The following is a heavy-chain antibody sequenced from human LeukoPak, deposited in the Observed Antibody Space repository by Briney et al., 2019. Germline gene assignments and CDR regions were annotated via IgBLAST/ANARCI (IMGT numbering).Heavy chain of an antibody. CDR1: GASISGYY. V-gene: IGHV4-59*08. CDR2: IYFGGTT. J-gene: IGHJ5*01. CDR3: ARRTAKWNHRSPEFDP. Sequence: SETLPLTCTVSGASISGYYWSWIRQPPGKGLEWIGDIYFGGTTYYKTSLKNRVTISLHTSTNQFSLNLTSVTAADTAEYFCARRTAKWNHRSPEFDPWGQGTLFIVSS. D-gene: IGHD1-14*01.